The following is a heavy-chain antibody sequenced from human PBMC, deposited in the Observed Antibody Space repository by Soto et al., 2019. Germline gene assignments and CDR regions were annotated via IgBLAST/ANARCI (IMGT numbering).Heavy chain of an antibody. D-gene: IGHD1-26*01. CDR2: INPSGGST. Sequence: ASVKVSCKAAGYSFTSYDMHWVRQAPGQGLEWMGIINPSGGSTSYAQKFQGRVTMTRDTSTSTVYMELSSLRSEDTAVYYCARPTYIVGATIPFDYWGQGTLVTVSS. CDR1: GYSFTSYD. J-gene: IGHJ4*02. V-gene: IGHV1-46*01. CDR3: ARPTYIVGATIPFDY.